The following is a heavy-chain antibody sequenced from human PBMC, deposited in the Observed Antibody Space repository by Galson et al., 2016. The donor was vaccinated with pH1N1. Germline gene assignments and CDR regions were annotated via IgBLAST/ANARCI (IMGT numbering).Heavy chain of an antibody. CDR2: INNLGGST. CDR1: GFTFRTYA. J-gene: IGHJ4*02. V-gene: IGHV3-64*01. D-gene: IGHD3-22*01. Sequence: SLRLSCAASGFTFRTYAMHWVRQAPGKGLEYVSGINNLGGSTYHANSVKGRFTISRDNAKNTLYLQMGSLRPEDMAVYYCAREDYYDSSGFGYWGQGTLVTVSS. CDR3: AREDYYDSSGFGY.